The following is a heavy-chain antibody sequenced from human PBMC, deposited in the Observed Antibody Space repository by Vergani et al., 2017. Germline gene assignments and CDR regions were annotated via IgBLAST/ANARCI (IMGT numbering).Heavy chain of an antibody. Sequence: QLLESGGGLIQPGGSLRLSCAASGFTFNSYAMTWVRQAPGKGLEWVSGINNNGGSTYYADSVKGRFTISRDNSKNTLYLQITDLRAEDTATYHCAKVCGSTSCPYGGGAFDVWGHGTMVTVSS. J-gene: IGHJ3*01. CDR3: AKVCGSTSCPYGGGAFDV. D-gene: IGHD2-2*01. CDR1: GFTFNSYA. CDR2: INNNGGST. V-gene: IGHV3-23*01.